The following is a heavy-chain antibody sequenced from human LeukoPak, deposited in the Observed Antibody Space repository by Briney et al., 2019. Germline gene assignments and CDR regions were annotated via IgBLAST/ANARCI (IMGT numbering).Heavy chain of an antibody. CDR1: GFTFSSYG. CDR3: ARDRSYYYGMDV. Sequence: EPGGSLRLSCAASGFTFSSYGMHWVRQAPGKGLEWVAVIWYDGSNKYYADSVRGRFTISRDNSKNTLYLQMNSLRAEDTAVYYCARDRSYYYGMDVWGQGTTVTVSS. V-gene: IGHV3-33*01. CDR2: IWYDGSNK. J-gene: IGHJ6*02.